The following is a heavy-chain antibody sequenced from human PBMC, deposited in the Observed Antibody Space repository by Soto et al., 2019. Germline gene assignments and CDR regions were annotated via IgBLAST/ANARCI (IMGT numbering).Heavy chain of an antibody. D-gene: IGHD3-10*01. Sequence: QVQLVQSGAEVKKPGSSVKVSCEASGGTFSSYAISWVRQAPGQGLEWMGGIIPISGTANYAQKFQGRVTITADESTSTAYMELGSLRSEDTAVYYCARDKVTMVRGVIGYACDLWGQGTMVTVSS. J-gene: IGHJ3*01. CDR3: ARDKVTMVRGVIGYACDL. CDR1: GGTFSSYA. V-gene: IGHV1-69*01. CDR2: IIPISGTA.